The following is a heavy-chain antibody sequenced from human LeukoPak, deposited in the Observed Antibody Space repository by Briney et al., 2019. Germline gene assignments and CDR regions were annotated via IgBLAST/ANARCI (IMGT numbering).Heavy chain of an antibody. V-gene: IGHV4-59*02. CDR1: GGFATYYC. D-gene: IGHD2-21*01. J-gene: IGHJ6*02. CDR2: VCSSANT. Sequence: PSETLSLTCAVSGGFATYYCWSWIRQSSGKGLEWIGSVCSSANTKYSPALKSRVTISRDTSRDQFSLKMTSVTAADTAMYYCARDLASTGPYWYGLDVWGQGTAVTVYS. CDR3: ARDLASTGPYWYGLDV.